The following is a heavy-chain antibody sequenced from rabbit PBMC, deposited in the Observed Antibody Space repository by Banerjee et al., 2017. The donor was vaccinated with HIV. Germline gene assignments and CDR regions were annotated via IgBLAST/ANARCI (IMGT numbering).Heavy chain of an antibody. D-gene: IGHD1-1*01. CDR3: ARYVSISGYWDLAL. Sequence: QEQLKETGGGLVQPGGSLTLSCKASGFDFSSNYMSWVRQAPGKGLEWIGTIYTGDDNTYYANWVNGRFTISSHNAQNTLYLQLNSLTAADTATYFCARYVSISGYWDLALWGPGTLVTVS. CDR2: IYTGDDNT. V-gene: IGHV1S47*01. J-gene: IGHJ4*01. CDR1: GFDFSSNY.